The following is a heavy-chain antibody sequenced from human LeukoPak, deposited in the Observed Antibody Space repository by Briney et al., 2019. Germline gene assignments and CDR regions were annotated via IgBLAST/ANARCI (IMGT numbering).Heavy chain of an antibody. CDR1: GFTFSSYE. CDR3: ARPQGSYYYYYMDA. J-gene: IGHJ6*03. Sequence: GGSLRLSCAASGFTFSSYEMNWVRQAPGKGLEWVSYISSSGSTIYYADSVKGRFTISRDNAKNSLYLQMNSLRAEDTAVYYCARPQGSYYYYYMDAWGKGTTVTVSS. V-gene: IGHV3-48*03. CDR2: ISSSGSTI.